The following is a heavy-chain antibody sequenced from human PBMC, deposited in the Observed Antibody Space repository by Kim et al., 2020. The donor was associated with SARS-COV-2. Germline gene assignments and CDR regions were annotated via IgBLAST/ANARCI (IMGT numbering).Heavy chain of an antibody. CDR1: GYTFTSYD. J-gene: IGHJ4*02. V-gene: IGHV1-8*01. CDR3: ARHRLTYYYGSGSAALGY. Sequence: ASVKVSGKASGYTFTSYDINWVRQAAGQGPEWMGWMNPNSDVTDYAQKFQGRVTMTRNTSISTAYMELSSLRSEDTAVYYCARHRLTYYYGSGSAALGYWGQGTLVTVSS. CDR2: MNPNSDVT. D-gene: IGHD3-10*01.